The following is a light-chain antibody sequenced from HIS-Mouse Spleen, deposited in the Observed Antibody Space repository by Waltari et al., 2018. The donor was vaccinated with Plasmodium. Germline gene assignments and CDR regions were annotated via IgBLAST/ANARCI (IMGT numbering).Light chain of an antibody. J-gene: IGLJ2*01. Sequence: SYELPQPPSVSVSPGQTARITCPGDALPKQYAYWYQQKPGQAPVLVIYKDSERPSGIPERFSGSSSGTTVTLTISGVQAEDEADYYCRSADSSGTYRVFGGGTKLTVL. CDR1: ALPKQY. CDR3: RSADSSGTYRV. V-gene: IGLV3-25*03. CDR2: KDS.